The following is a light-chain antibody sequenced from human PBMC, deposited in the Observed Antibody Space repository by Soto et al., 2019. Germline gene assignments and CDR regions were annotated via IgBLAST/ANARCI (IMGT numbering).Light chain of an antibody. Sequence: SPSTLSASVGDRVTITCRASQSISSWLAWYQQKPGKAPKLLIYDASSLESGVPSRFSGSGSGTEFTLTISSLQPDDFATYYCQQYNSYSITFGQGTRLEIK. J-gene: IGKJ5*01. CDR2: DAS. CDR1: QSISSW. V-gene: IGKV1-5*01. CDR3: QQYNSYSIT.